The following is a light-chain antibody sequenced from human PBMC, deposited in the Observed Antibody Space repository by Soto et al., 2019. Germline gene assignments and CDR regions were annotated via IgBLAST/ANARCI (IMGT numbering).Light chain of an antibody. CDR1: QSVSSNY. J-gene: IGKJ4*01. CDR2: GAS. V-gene: IGKV3-20*01. CDR3: QQYGGSPRVT. Sequence: EIVLTQSPGTLSLSPGERATLSCRASQSVSSNYLAWYQQKPGQAPRLLIYGASSRATGIPDRFSGSGSGTDFTLTISRLESEDFAVYYCQQYGGSPRVTFGGGTKVEIK.